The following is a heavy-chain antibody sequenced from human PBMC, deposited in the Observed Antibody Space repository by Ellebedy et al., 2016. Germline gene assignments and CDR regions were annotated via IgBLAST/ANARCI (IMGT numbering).Heavy chain of an antibody. CDR2: ISSSSSYI. J-gene: IGHJ3*02. D-gene: IGHD3-22*01. CDR1: GFTFSSYS. Sequence: GESLKISXAASGFTFSSYSMNWVRQAPGKGLEWVSSISSSSSYIYYADSVKGRFTISRDNAKNSLYLQMNSLRAEDTAVYYCAIITMIEGNDAFDIWGQGTMVTVSS. V-gene: IGHV3-21*01. CDR3: AIITMIEGNDAFDI.